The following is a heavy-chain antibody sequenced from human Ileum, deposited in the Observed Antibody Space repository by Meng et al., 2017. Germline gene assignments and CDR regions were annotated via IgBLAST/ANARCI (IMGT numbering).Heavy chain of an antibody. V-gene: IGHV4-34*02. CDR2: ISHSGST. J-gene: IGHJ4*02. D-gene: IGHD6-6*01. CDR1: GGSFSGYD. Sequence: QVQLQQWGAGLLKASETLSLTCAANGGSFSGYDWSWIRQPPGKGLEWIGEISHSGSTHYNPSLKSRLTISVDTSNNQFSLKLNSVTAADTAVYYCARGGVAARLGTWGQGALVTVSS. CDR3: ARGGVAARLGT.